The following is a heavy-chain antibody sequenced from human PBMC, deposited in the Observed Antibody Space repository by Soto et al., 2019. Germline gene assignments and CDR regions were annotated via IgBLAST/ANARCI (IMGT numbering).Heavy chain of an antibody. CDR1: GFTFRSFW. CDR3: ARDVDWTTVMDY. CDR2: IKQDGSEK. Sequence: EVQLVESGGGLVQPGGSLRLSSAASGFTFRSFWMNWVRQAPGKGLEWVANIKQDGSEKYYVESLKGRFPIPRDNAKNSLYLQMNSLSVEDTAVYYCARDVDWTTVMDYCGQGNLVTVSS. D-gene: IGHD4-4*01. V-gene: IGHV3-7*01. J-gene: IGHJ4*02.